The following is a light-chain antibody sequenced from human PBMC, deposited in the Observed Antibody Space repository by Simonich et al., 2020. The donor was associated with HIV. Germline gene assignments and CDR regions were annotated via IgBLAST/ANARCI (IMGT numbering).Light chain of an antibody. CDR2: WAS. CDR1: QTVLYSSNNKKY. CDR3: QQYYSSPLIT. Sequence: DIVMTQSPDSLAVSLGERATINCKSSQTVLYSSNNKKYLAWYQQKPGQPPNLLIYWASTRESGVPDRFSGSGSGTDFTLTISSLQAEDVAVYYCQQYYSSPLITFGQGTRLEIK. V-gene: IGKV4-1*01. J-gene: IGKJ5*01.